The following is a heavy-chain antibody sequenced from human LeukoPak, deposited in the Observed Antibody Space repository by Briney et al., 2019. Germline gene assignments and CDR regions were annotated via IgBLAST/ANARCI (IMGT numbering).Heavy chain of an antibody. Sequence: PGASLRLSRAASGFTFSSYATSWVRQAPGKGLEWVSAISGSGGSTYYADSVKGRFTISRDNSKNTLYLQMNSLRAEDTAVYYCAKDPNYVYYYGMDVWGQGTTVTVSS. CDR2: ISGSGGST. CDR3: AKDPNYVYYYGMDV. V-gene: IGHV3-23*01. J-gene: IGHJ6*02. D-gene: IGHD1-7*01. CDR1: GFTFSSYA.